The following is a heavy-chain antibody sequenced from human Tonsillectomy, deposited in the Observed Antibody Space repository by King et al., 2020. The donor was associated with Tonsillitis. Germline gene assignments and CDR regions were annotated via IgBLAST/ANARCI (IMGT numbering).Heavy chain of an antibody. CDR3: ATGLDIVTTIPFDY. V-gene: IGHV4-39*01. CDR1: GGSISSSSYY. J-gene: IGHJ4*02. CDR2: IYYSGST. Sequence: QLQESGPGLVKPSETLSLTCTVSGGSISSSSYYWGWIRQPPGKGLEWSGSIYYSGSTYYNPSLKSRVTISVDTSKNQFSLKLSSVTAADTAVYYCATGLDIVTTIPFDYWGQGTLVTVSS. D-gene: IGHD5-12*01.